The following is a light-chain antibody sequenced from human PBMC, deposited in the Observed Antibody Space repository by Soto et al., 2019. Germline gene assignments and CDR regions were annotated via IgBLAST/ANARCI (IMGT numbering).Light chain of an antibody. CDR3: VSYTSSTTYV. J-gene: IGLJ1*01. CDR1: SSNIGAGYD. V-gene: IGLV1-40*01. CDR2: DVA. Sequence: QSVLTQPPSVSGAPGQRVTISCTGSSSNIGAGYDVHWYQQRPGTAPKLIIYDVANRPSGVSNRFSGSKSGSTASLIISRLQTEDEADYYCVSYTSSTTYVFGTGTKLTVL.